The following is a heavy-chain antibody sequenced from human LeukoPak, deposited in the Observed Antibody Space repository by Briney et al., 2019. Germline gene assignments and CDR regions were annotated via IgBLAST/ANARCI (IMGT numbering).Heavy chain of an antibody. CDR1: GAPISSDGYS. D-gene: IGHD3-3*01. Sequence: SETLSLTCAVSGAPISSDGYSWSWIRQPPGKGLECIGYIYSSGSTYYNPSLKSRVTISVDTSNNQFSLKLSSVTAADTAVYYCARGYDFWSGLVGGWFDPWGQGTLVTVSS. J-gene: IGHJ5*02. V-gene: IGHV4-30-4*07. CDR2: IYSSGST. CDR3: ARGYDFWSGLVGGWFDP.